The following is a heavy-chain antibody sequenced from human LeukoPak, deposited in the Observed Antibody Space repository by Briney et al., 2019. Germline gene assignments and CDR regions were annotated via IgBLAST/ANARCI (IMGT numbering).Heavy chain of an antibody. D-gene: IGHD3-10*01. CDR1: SASISTYY. CDR2: IYHSGTS. J-gene: IGHJ4*02. CDR3: AKAPKYYFGSDTYYYFDY. Sequence: SETLSLTCTVSSASISTYYWSWIRQPPGKGLEWMGYIYHSGTSNYNPSLKSRVTMSVDTSKSQFSLSLSSVTSADTAVYYCAKAPKYYFGSDTYYYFDYWGQGILVTVSS. V-gene: IGHV4-59*01.